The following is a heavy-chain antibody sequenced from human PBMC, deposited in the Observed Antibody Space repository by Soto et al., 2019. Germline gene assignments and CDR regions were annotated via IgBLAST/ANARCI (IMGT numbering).Heavy chain of an antibody. J-gene: IGHJ4*02. V-gene: IGHV3-23*01. CDR3: AKDPTYYDFWSGYSPYYFDY. Sequence: GGSLRLSCAASGFTFSSYAMSWVRQAPGEGLEWVSAISGSGGSTYYADSVKGRFTISRDNSKNTLYLQMNSLRAEDTAVYYCAKDPTYYDFWSGYSPYYFDYWGQGTLVTVSS. CDR2: ISGSGGST. CDR1: GFTFSSYA. D-gene: IGHD3-3*01.